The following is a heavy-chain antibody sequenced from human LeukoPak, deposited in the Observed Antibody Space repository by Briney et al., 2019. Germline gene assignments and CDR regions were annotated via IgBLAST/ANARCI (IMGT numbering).Heavy chain of an antibody. CDR1: GFSVSTNY. CDR2: ISGDGNT. D-gene: IGHD1-1*01. J-gene: IGHJ4*02. V-gene: IGHV3-53*01. Sequence: PGGSLRLSCAASGFSVSTNYLTWVRQAPGKGLEWVSIISGDGNTYYAGSVKGRFIISRDSSKNTLYLQMSDLRAEDTAVYYCARDDNWNDGRGLDDWGQGTLVTVSS. CDR3: ARDDNWNDGRGLDD.